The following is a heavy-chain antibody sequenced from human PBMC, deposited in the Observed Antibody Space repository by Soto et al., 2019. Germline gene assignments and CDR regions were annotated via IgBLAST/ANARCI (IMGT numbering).Heavy chain of an antibody. CDR1: GFTFSSYA. J-gene: IGHJ6*02. CDR2: ISGSGGST. Sequence: GGSLRLSCAASGFTFSSYAMSWVRQAPGKGLEWVSAISGSGGSTYYADSVKGRFTISRDNSKNTLYLQMNSLRAEDTAVYYCAKDQYCSSTSCYYDYYGMDVWGQGTTVTVSS. D-gene: IGHD2-2*01. V-gene: IGHV3-23*01. CDR3: AKDQYCSSTSCYYDYYGMDV.